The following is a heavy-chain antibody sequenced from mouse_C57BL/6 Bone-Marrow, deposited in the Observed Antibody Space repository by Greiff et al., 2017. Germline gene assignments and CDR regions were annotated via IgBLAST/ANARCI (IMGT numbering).Heavy chain of an antibody. CDR1: GYTFTSYW. J-gene: IGHJ4*01. CDR2: IDPSDSYT. Sequence: QVQLKQPGAELVMPGASVKLSCKASGYTFTSYWMHWVKQRPGQGLEWIGEIDPSDSYTNYNQKFKGKSTLTVDKSSSTAYMQLSSLTSEDSAVYYCARGGFYYGSSHYAMDYWGQGTSVTVSS. CDR3: ARGGFYYGSSHYAMDY. V-gene: IGHV1-69*01. D-gene: IGHD1-1*01.